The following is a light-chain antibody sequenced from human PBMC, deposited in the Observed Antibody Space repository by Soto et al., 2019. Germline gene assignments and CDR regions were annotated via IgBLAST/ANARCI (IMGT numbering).Light chain of an antibody. J-gene: IGKJ3*01. V-gene: IGKV1-12*01. Sequence: DLPMTQSPSFVSASVGERVTITCRASQGISNWLAWYQQKPGKAPKLLIYATSNLQGGVPSRFSGSGSGTDFTLTISRLQPEDSATYYCQQSSSFPLTFGPGTKVDIK. CDR3: QQSSSFPLT. CDR2: ATS. CDR1: QGISNW.